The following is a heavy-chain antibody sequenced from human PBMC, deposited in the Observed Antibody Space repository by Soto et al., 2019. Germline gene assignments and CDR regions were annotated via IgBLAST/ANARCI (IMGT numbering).Heavy chain of an antibody. CDR2: IIPIFGTA. J-gene: IGHJ6*02. CDR3: AREGGATRLDV. Sequence: QVQLVQYGAEVKKPGSSVKVACKASGGTFSSYAITWVRQAPGQGLEWMGGIIPIFGTANYAQKFQGRVTITADEPTSTAYMEVSSLASEDTAVYYCAREGGATRLDVRGQVTTVTVSS. V-gene: IGHV1-69*12. D-gene: IGHD1-26*01. CDR1: GGTFSSYA.